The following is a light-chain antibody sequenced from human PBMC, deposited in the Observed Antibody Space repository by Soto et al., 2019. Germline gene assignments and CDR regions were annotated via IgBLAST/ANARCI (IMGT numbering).Light chain of an antibody. Sequence: EKVLTQSPATLSLSPRERATLSCRASQSVSSYLAWYQQKPGQAPRLLIYDASNRATGIPARFSGSGPGTDFTLTISSLEPEDFAVYYCQQRSNWPITFGQGTRLAIK. V-gene: IGKV3D-11*02. CDR3: QQRSNWPIT. J-gene: IGKJ5*01. CDR2: DAS. CDR1: QSVSSY.